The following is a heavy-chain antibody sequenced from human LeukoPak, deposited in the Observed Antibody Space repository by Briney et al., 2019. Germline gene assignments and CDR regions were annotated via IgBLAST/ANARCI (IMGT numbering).Heavy chain of an antibody. V-gene: IGHV4-59*01. J-gene: IGHJ6*04. CDR1: GGSISSYY. CDR2: IYYSGST. D-gene: IGHD3-10*01. CDR3: ARGHFRVSLDV. Sequence: SETLSLTCTVSGGSISSYYWSWIRQPPGKGLEWIGYIYYSGSTNYNPSLKSRVTISVDTSKNQFSLKLSSVTAADTAVYYCARGHFRVSLDVWGKGTTVTVSS.